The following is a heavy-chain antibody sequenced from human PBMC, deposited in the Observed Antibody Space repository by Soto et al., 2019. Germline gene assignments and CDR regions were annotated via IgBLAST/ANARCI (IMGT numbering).Heavy chain of an antibody. J-gene: IGHJ6*02. CDR2: FSGSGGNI. Sequence: GSLRLPSVASGFGFSTHAMGWVGHASAKGLEWVSTFSGSGGNIYYAESVKGRLTISRDDSKNTLSLQMNRLRVEDTAVYYCANDPPWTVGPLAMEVWGQGTTVTVSS. CDR3: ANDPPWTVGPLAMEV. CDR1: GFGFSTHA. V-gene: IGHV3-23*01. D-gene: IGHD1-26*01.